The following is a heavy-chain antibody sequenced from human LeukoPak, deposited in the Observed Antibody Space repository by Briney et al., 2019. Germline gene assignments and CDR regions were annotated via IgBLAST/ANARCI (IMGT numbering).Heavy chain of an antibody. J-gene: IGHJ4*02. CDR2: INSDGSST. D-gene: IGHD3-16*02. Sequence: GGSLRLSCAASGFTFSSYWMHWVRQAPGKGLVWVSRINSDGSSTSYADSVKGRFTISRDNAKNTMYLQMNSLRAEDTGVYYCASGELYYDYVWGSYRPRGFGYWGQGTLVTVSS. CDR1: GFTFSSYW. V-gene: IGHV3-74*01. CDR3: ASGELYYDYVWGSYRPRGFGY.